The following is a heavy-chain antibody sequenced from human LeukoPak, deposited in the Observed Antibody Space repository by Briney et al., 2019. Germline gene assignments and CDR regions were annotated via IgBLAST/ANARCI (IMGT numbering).Heavy chain of an antibody. D-gene: IGHD3-3*01. CDR2: ISSSSSYI. J-gene: IGHJ6*03. V-gene: IGHV3-21*01. CDR3: ARSYYDFWSGYYNDYYYYYMDV. CDR1: GFTFSSYS. Sequence: GGSLRLSCAASGFTFSSYSMNWVRQAPEKGREWVSSISSSSSYIYYADSVKGRFNISRDNAKSSLYLQINSLRAEDTAVYYCARSYYDFWSGYYNDYYYYYMDVWGKGTTVTVSS.